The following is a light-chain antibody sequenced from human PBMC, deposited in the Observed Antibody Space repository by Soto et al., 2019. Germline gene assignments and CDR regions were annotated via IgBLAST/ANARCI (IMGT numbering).Light chain of an antibody. CDR1: QSVGSN. CDR2: GPT. CDR3: QQYNNWPPDRT. V-gene: IGKV3-15*01. J-gene: IGKJ1*01. Sequence: EIVMTQSPATLSVSPGERATLSCRASQSVGSNLAWSQQKPGQAPRLVIYGPTTRATGIPARFSGSGSGTEFPLTISSPQSEDFAIYFCQQYNNWPPDRTFGQGTKVEIK.